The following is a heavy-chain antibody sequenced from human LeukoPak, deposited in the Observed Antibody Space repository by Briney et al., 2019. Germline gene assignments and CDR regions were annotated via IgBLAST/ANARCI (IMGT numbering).Heavy chain of an antibody. CDR3: ARDGYSSSWSYYYYYYYMDV. D-gene: IGHD6-13*01. J-gene: IGHJ6*03. V-gene: IGHV3-21*01. CDR1: GFTFSSYS. CDR2: ISSSSSYI. Sequence: GGSLRLSCAASGFTFSSYSMNWVRQAPGKGLEWVSSISSSSSYIYYADSVKGRFTISRDNAKNSLYLQMNSLRAEDTAVYYCARDGYSSSWSYYYYYYYMDVWGKGTTVTVSS.